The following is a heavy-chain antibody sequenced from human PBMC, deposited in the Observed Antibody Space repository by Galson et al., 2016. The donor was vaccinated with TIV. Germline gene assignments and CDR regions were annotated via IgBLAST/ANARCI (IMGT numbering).Heavy chain of an antibody. V-gene: IGHV1-18*01. J-gene: IGHJ6*02. Sequence: SVKVSCKASNYTFTSYGISWVRQAPGQGLEWMGWISAYTGNTNYAQKFQGRVTLTTDTSTSTAYMDLRSLRYDDPDVDYCARSLVKGVVRCYSGMDVWGQGTMVT. CDR3: ARSLVKGVVRCYSGMDV. D-gene: IGHD3-10*01. CDR1: NYTFTSYG. CDR2: ISAYTGNT.